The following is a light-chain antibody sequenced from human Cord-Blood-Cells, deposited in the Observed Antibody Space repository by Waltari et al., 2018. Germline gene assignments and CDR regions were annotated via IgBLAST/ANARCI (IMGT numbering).Light chain of an antibody. Sequence: LNQYLSSMSASLGDRVTITCQVSQDISNVLNWYQQKPGTAPKVLIYDASNVETGAPSRFSGSGSCTDFTFAISSLQSEDITTYYFQQYDNHLLTFGGGTKVEYK. CDR2: DAS. J-gene: IGKJ4*01. CDR3: QQYDNHLLT. V-gene: IGKV1-33*01. CDR1: QDISNV.